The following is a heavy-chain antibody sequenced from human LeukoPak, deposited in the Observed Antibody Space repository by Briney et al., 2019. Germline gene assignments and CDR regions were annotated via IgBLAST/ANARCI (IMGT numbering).Heavy chain of an antibody. D-gene: IGHD5-18*01. CDR3: AKDSALGDPPSL. V-gene: IGHV3-23*01. CDR2: ISGSGGNI. Sequence: GGSLRLSCAASGFTFSSYAMHWVRQAPGKGLEWVSLISGSGGNIYYADSVKGRFTISRDNSKNTLYLEMNNLRAEDTAVYYCAKDSALGDPPSLWGQGTLVTVSS. CDR1: GFTFSSYA. J-gene: IGHJ4*02.